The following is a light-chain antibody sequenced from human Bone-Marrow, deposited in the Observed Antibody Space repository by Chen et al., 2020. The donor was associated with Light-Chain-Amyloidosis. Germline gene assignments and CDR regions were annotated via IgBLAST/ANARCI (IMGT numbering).Light chain of an antibody. J-gene: IGKJ1*01. Sequence: ESVIPQSPATLSLFPGESATLSCRVSQSVGNKLAWYQHKPGQGPSLVIYVASTRASGIPARFSGSGSGTEFTLTISSLQSEDFAVYFCQQYNNWPRTFGQGTRVEVK. CDR2: VAS. V-gene: IGKV3-15*01. CDR3: QQYNNWPRT. CDR1: QSVGNK.